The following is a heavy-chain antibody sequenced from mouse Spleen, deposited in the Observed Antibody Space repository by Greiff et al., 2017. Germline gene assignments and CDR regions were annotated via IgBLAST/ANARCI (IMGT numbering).Heavy chain of an antibody. Sequence: EVQLQQSGAELVKPGASVKLSCTASGFNIKDYYMHWVKQRTEQGLEWIGRIDPEDGETKYAPKFQGKATITADTSSSTAYMQLSSLTSEDSAVYYCASQGKTARASWFAYWGQGTLVTVSA. CDR3: ASQGKTARASWFAY. V-gene: IGHV14-2*01. CDR1: GFNIKDYY. J-gene: IGHJ3*01. CDR2: IDPEDGET. D-gene: IGHD3-2*01.